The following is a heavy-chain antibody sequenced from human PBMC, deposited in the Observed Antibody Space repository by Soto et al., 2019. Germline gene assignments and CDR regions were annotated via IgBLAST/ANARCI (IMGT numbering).Heavy chain of an antibody. Sequence: SETLSLTCTVSGGSISSGDYYWSWIRQPPGKGLEWIGYIYYSGSTYYNPSLKSRVTISVDTSKNQFSLKLSSVTAADTAVYYCASTAYYYDSSGSPGWFDPWGQGTLVTVSS. J-gene: IGHJ5*02. CDR3: ASTAYYYDSSGSPGWFDP. CDR2: IYYSGST. CDR1: GGSISSGDYY. V-gene: IGHV4-30-4*01. D-gene: IGHD3-22*01.